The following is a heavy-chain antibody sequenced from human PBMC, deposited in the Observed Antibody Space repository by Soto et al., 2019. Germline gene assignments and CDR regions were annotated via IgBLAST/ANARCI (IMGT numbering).Heavy chain of an antibody. CDR1: GGSFSGYY. D-gene: IGHD3-10*01. CDR3: ATYITMVRGVYWFDP. Sequence: ASETLSLTCAVYGGSFSGYYWSWIRQPPGKGLEWIGEINHSGSTNYNPSLKSRVTISVDTSKNQFSLKLSSVTAADTAVYYCATYITMVRGVYWFDPWGQGTLVTVSS. V-gene: IGHV4-34*01. J-gene: IGHJ5*02. CDR2: INHSGST.